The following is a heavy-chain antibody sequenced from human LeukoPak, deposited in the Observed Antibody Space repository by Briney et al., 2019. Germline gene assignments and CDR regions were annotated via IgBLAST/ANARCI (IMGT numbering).Heavy chain of an antibody. CDR3: ARGTRITIFGNWFDP. J-gene: IGHJ5*02. CDR2: IKQDGSEK. D-gene: IGHD3-3*01. Sequence: GGFLRLSCAASGFTFSSYWMSWVRQAPGKGLEWVANIKQDGSEKYYVDSVKGRFTISRDNAKNSLYLQMNSLRAEDMAVYYCARGTRITIFGNWFDPWGQGTLVTVSS. V-gene: IGHV3-7*01. CDR1: GFTFSSYW.